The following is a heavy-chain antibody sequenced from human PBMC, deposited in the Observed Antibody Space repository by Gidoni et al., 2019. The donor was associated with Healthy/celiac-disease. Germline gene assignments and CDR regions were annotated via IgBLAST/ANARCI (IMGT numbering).Heavy chain of an antibody. V-gene: IGHV4-39*01. J-gene: IGHJ4*02. CDR3: ARQSSSVSLDY. Sequence: STYYNPSLKSRVTISVDTSKNQFSLKLSSVTAADTAVYYCARQSSSVSLDYWGQGTLVTVSS. CDR2: ST. D-gene: IGHD6-6*01.